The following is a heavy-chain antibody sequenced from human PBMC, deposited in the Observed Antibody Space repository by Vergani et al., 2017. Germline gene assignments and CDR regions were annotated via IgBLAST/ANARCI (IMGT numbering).Heavy chain of an antibody. J-gene: IGHJ4*02. CDR3: AREQYYDFWSGYPDIDY. V-gene: IGHV3-23*01. CDR2: ISGSGGST. Sequence: EVQLLESGGGLVQPGGSLRLSCAASGFTFSSYAMSWVRQAPGKGLEWVSAISGSGGSTYYADSVKGRFTISRDNSKNTLYLQMNSLRAEDTAVYYCAREQYYDFWSGYPDIDYWGQGTLVTVSS. CDR1: GFTFSSYA. D-gene: IGHD3-3*01.